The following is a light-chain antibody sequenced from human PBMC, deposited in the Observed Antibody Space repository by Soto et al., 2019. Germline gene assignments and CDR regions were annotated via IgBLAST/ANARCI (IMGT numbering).Light chain of an antibody. CDR3: LQYSTWPPLYT. Sequence: EIVMTQSPATLSVSLGERVTLSGRASQSVSSYLAWYQQKPGQAPRLLISDASTRATDIPDRFSGSGSGTDFTLTISSLQSTDLAVYYCLQYSTWPPLYTFGQGTKLEIK. CDR2: DAS. J-gene: IGKJ2*01. V-gene: IGKV3-15*01. CDR1: QSVSSY.